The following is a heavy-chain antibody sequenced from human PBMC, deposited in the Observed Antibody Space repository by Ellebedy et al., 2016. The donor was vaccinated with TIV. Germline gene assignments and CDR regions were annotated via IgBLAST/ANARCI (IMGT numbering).Heavy chain of an antibody. J-gene: IGHJ6*02. D-gene: IGHD4-17*01. CDR3: AKKGARYGDIPYYYGMDV. V-gene: IGHV3-23*01. CDR2: ISGSGGST. CDR1: GFTFSSYA. Sequence: GESLKISXAASGFTFSSYAMSWVRQAPGKGLEWVSAISGSGGSTYYADSVKGRFTISRDNSKNTLYLQMNSLRAEDTAVYYCAKKGARYGDIPYYYGMDVWGQGTTVTVSS.